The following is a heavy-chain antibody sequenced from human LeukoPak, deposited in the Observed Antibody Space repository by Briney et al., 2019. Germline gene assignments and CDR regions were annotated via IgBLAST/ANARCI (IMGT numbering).Heavy chain of an antibody. D-gene: IGHD5/OR15-5a*01. CDR1: GFTFSSYG. CDR3: AKGATLGLRGVYFDY. CDR2: ISPSGDIT. V-gene: IGHV3-23*01. J-gene: IGHJ4*02. Sequence: PGGSLRLSCAASGFTFSSYGMHWVRQAPGKGLEWVSGISPSGDITYYADSVKGRFTISRDNSKNTLYLQMNSLRAEDTAVYLCAKGATLGLRGVYFDYWGQGTLVTVSS.